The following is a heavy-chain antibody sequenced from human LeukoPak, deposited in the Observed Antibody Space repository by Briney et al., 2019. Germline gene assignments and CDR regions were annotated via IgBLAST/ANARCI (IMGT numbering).Heavy chain of an antibody. CDR2: ISGSGGTT. D-gene: IGHD1-26*01. CDR3: ARVDLRGRYDAFDI. Sequence: HPGGSLRLSCAASRFTFSSYAMSWVRQAPGKGLEWVSAISGSGGTTYYADSVKGRFTISRDNSKNTLNLQMNSLRAEDTALYYCARVDLRGRYDAFDIWGQGTMVTVSS. V-gene: IGHV3-23*01. J-gene: IGHJ3*02. CDR1: RFTFSSYA.